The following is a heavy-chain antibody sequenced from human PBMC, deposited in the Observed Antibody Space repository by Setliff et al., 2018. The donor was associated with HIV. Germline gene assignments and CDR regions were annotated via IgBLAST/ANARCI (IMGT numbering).Heavy chain of an antibody. CDR1: GYAFTVYY. Sequence: GASVKVSCKASGYAFTVYYAHWVRQAPGRGLEWMGWINTNSGDTNFAQKFQGRVTMTRNSSISTAYMELSSLRSEDTAVYYCARAGWELQYMDVWGKGTTVTVSS. D-gene: IGHD1-26*01. CDR2: INTNSGDT. CDR3: ARAGWELQYMDV. V-gene: IGHV1-2*02. J-gene: IGHJ6*03.